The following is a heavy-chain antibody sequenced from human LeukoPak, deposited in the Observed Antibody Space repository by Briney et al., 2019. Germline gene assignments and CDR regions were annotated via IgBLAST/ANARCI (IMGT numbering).Heavy chain of an antibody. CDR2: IYDSGAA. CDR1: GGSISPPY. V-gene: IGHV4-59*11. Sequence: SETLSLTCTVSGGSISPPYWSWIRQPPGKGLEFIGYIYDSGAANYNPSLKSRVTLSVDTSKNQFSLKLSSVTAADTAVYYCARGGLAAKYYFDYWGQGTLVTVSS. D-gene: IGHD3-3*02. CDR3: ARGGLAAKYYFDY. J-gene: IGHJ4*02.